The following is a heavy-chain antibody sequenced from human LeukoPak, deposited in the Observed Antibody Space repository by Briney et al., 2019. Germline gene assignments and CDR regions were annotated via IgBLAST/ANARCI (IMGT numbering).Heavy chain of an antibody. J-gene: IGHJ4*02. D-gene: IGHD6-19*01. Sequence: GESLKISCKGSGYSFTSYWIGWVRQTPGKGLEWMGIIYPGDSDTRYSPSFQGQVTISADKSISTAYLQWSSLKASDTAMYYCARQSSGWYYHFDYWGQGTLVTVSP. CDR2: IYPGDSDT. V-gene: IGHV5-51*01. CDR1: GYSFTSYW. CDR3: ARQSSGWYYHFDY.